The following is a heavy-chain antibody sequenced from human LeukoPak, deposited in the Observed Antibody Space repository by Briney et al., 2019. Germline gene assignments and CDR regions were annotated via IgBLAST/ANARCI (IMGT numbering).Heavy chain of an antibody. Sequence: SETLSLTCAVYGGSFSGYYWSWIRQPPGKGLEWIGEINHSGSTNYNPSLKSRVTISVDTSKNQFSLKLSSVTAADTAVHYCARGGGDYVVANWFDPWGQGTLVTVSS. CDR1: GGSFSGYY. CDR2: INHSGST. J-gene: IGHJ5*02. V-gene: IGHV4-34*01. CDR3: ARGGGDYVVANWFDP. D-gene: IGHD4-17*01.